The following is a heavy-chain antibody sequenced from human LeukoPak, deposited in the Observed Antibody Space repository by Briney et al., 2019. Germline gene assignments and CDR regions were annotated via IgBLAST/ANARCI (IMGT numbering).Heavy chain of an antibody. D-gene: IGHD3-9*01. CDR1: GFTFSSYS. Sequence: GGSLRLSCAASGFTFSSYSMNWVRQAPGKGLEWVSYTSSSSSTIYYADSVKGRFTISRDNAKNSLYLQMNSLRAEDTAVYYCAREPPYYDILTGPDYWGQGTLVTVSS. CDR2: TSSSSSTI. J-gene: IGHJ4*02. V-gene: IGHV3-48*01. CDR3: AREPPYYDILTGPDY.